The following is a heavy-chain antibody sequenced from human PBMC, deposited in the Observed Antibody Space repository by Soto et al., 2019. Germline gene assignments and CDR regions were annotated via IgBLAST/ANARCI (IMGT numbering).Heavy chain of an antibody. J-gene: IGHJ4*02. CDR2: IIPIFGTA. CDR3: ARDSSGRFADYFDY. Sequence: ASVKVSCKASGGTFSSYAISWVRQAPGQGLEWMGGIIPIFGTANYAQKFQGRVTITADESTSTAYMELSSLRSEDTAVYYCARDSSGRFADYFDYWGQGALVTVSS. CDR1: GGTFSSYA. V-gene: IGHV1-69*13. D-gene: IGHD6-19*01.